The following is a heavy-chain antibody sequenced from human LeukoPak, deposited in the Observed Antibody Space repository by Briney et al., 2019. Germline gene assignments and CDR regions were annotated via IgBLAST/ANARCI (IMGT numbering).Heavy chain of an antibody. Sequence: PGRSLRLSCTASGFTFGDYAMSWVRQAPGKGLEWVGFIRSKAYGGTTEYAASVKGRFTISRDDSKSIAYLQMNSLKTEDTAVYYCTRESSGPYGSGLDYWGQGTLVTVSS. D-gene: IGHD3-10*01. CDR3: TRESSGPYGSGLDY. CDR2: IRSKAYGGTT. J-gene: IGHJ4*02. CDR1: GFTFGDYA. V-gene: IGHV3-49*04.